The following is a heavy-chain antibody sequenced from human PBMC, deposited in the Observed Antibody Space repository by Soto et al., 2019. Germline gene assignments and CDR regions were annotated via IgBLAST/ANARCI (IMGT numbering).Heavy chain of an antibody. CDR1: GGSFSGYY. CDR2: INHSGST. J-gene: IGHJ3*02. CDR3: ARRVFLEWLFGALIRGAFDI. Sequence: LSLTCAVYGGSFSGYYWSWIRQPPGKGLEWIGEINHSGSTNYNPSLKSRVTISVDTSKNQFSLKLSSVTAADTAVYYCARRVFLEWLFGALIRGAFDIWGQGTMVT. D-gene: IGHD3-3*01. V-gene: IGHV4-34*01.